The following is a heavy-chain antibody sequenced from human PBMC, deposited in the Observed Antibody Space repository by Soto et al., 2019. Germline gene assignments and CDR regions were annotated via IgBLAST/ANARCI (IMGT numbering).Heavy chain of an antibody. J-gene: IGHJ4*01. D-gene: IGHD3-22*01. CDR3: ARPRNSCDSTTYSNGQPDDY. CDR2: ISHDGNNT. V-gene: IGHV3-30-3*01. Sequence: QVQLVDSGGGVVQPGGSLRLSCAASGFTFSSYAMYWVRQAPGKGLEWMAFISHDGNNTYYADSVKGRFSISRDNSKNTLYLQMNSLRTEDTSMFYCARPRNSCDSTTYSNGQPDDYWGLPTLVTVSS. CDR1: GFTFSSYA.